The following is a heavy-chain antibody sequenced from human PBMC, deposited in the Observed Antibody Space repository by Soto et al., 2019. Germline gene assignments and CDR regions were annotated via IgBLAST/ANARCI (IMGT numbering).Heavy chain of an antibody. J-gene: IGHJ4*02. CDR3: ARNAAAGTNYDY. CDR2: IYYSGST. D-gene: IGHD6-13*01. Sequence: SETLSLTCTVSGGSISSYYWSWIRHPPGKGLEWIGYIYYSGSTNYNPSLKGRVTISVDKSKNQFSLKLSSVTAADTAVYYCARNAAAGTNYDYWGQGTLVTVSS. CDR1: GGSISSYY. V-gene: IGHV4-59*12.